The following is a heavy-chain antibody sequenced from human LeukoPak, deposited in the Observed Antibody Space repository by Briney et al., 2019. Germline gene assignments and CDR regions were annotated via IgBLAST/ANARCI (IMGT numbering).Heavy chain of an antibody. D-gene: IGHD2-2*02. J-gene: IGHJ4*02. Sequence: GASVKVSCKASGCTFRSYGMSWVRQAPGQGLEWMGWISAYNGNTNYAQKLQGRVTMTTDTSTSTAYMELRSLRSDDTAVYYCARDDFVVPTATPSDYWGQGTLVTVSS. V-gene: IGHV1-18*01. CDR2: ISAYNGNT. CDR3: ARDDFVVPTATPSDY. CDR1: GCTFRSYG.